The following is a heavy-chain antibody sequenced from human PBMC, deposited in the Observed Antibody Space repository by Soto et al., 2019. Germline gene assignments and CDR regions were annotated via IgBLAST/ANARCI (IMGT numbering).Heavy chain of an antibody. Sequence: QVQLVQSGAEVKKPGASVKVSCKASGYTFTSYGISWVRQAPGQGLEWMGWISAYNGNTNYAQKLQGRVTMTTDTTPSTAYMELRSLRSDDTAVYYCAIDSQLRADYGMDVWGQGTTVTVSS. CDR3: AIDSQLRADYGMDV. D-gene: IGHD3-10*01. CDR1: GYTFTSYG. CDR2: ISAYNGNT. V-gene: IGHV1-18*01. J-gene: IGHJ6*02.